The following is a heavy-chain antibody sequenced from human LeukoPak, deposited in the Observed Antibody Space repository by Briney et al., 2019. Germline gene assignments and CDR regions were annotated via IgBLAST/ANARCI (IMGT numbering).Heavy chain of an antibody. CDR1: GFTFSTYW. D-gene: IGHD5-18*01. CDR2: ISSSGST. CDR3: AKDRYSYED. J-gene: IGHJ4*02. Sequence: GGSLRLSCAASGFTFSTYWMSWVRQTPGKGLEWVSYISSSGSTYYADSVKGRFTISRDNSKNTLYLQMNSLRAEDTAVYYCAKDRYSYEDWGQGTLVTVSS. V-gene: IGHV3-23*01.